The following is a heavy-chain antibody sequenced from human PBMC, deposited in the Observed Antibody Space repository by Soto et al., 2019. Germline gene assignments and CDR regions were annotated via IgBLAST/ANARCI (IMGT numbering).Heavy chain of an antibody. CDR3: AKDPKATGTHY. J-gene: IGHJ4*02. CDR2: ITYDGGNK. D-gene: IGHD1-1*01. Sequence: SLRLSCAASGFTISSYGMHWVRQAPGKGLEWVAVITYDGGNKYYADSVKGRFSISRDNSRDTLYLQMHSLRAEDTAVYYCAKDPKATGTHYWGRGTLVTVSS. V-gene: IGHV3-30*18. CDR1: GFTISSYG.